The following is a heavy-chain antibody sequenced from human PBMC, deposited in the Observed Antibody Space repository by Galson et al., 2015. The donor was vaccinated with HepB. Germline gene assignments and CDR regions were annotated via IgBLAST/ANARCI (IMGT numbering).Heavy chain of an antibody. D-gene: IGHD2-2*01. J-gene: IGHJ3*02. CDR1: GFTFSSYW. Sequence: SLRLSCAASGFTFSSYWMSWVRQAPGKGLEWVANIKQDGSEKYYVDSVKGRFTISRDNAKNSLYLQMNSLRAEDTAVYYCATVVVVPAAWRDDAFDIWGQGAMVTVSS. V-gene: IGHV3-7*03. CDR2: IKQDGSEK. CDR3: ATVVVVPAAWRDDAFDI.